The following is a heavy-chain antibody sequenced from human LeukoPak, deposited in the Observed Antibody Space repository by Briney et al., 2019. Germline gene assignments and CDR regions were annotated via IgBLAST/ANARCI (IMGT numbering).Heavy chain of an antibody. Sequence: PGGSLRLSCAASGSTFSSFAMSWVRQAPGKGLEWVSAIRGSGGSTNYADSVKGRFTISRDNSKNMLYLQMNSLRAEDTAVYYCAKHKENYGDSCLDDSWGQGTLVTVSS. CDR1: GSTFSSFA. CDR3: AKHKENYGDSCLDDS. CDR2: IRGSGGST. V-gene: IGHV3-23*01. D-gene: IGHD4-17*01. J-gene: IGHJ5*01.